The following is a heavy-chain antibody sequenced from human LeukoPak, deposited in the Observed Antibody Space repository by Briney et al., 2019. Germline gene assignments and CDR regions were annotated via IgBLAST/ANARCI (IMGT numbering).Heavy chain of an antibody. CDR2: INPNSGGT. J-gene: IGHJ4*02. CDR1: EYIFTGSY. Sequence: GASVKVSCKASEYIFTGSYMNWWRQAPGQGLEWMGWINPNSGGTNYAQKFQGRVTMTRDTSISTAYLKQSRLRSDDTAVYYCSSAASSSPSDYWGQGTLVTVSS. V-gene: IGHV1-2*02. D-gene: IGHD6-13*01. CDR3: SSAASSSPSDY.